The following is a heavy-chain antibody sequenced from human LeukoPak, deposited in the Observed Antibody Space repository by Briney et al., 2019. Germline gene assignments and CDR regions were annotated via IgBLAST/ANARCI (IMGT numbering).Heavy chain of an antibody. CDR3: ARDPPPTGNDAFDI. V-gene: IGHV3-30-3*01. CDR1: GFTFSSYA. Sequence: PGGSLRLSCAASGFTFSSYAMHWVRQAPGKGLEWVAVISYDGSNKYYADSVKGRFTISRDNSKNTLYLQMNSLRAEDTAVYYCARDPPPTGNDAFDIWGQGTMVTVSS. CDR2: ISYDGSNK. J-gene: IGHJ3*02. D-gene: IGHD1-1*01.